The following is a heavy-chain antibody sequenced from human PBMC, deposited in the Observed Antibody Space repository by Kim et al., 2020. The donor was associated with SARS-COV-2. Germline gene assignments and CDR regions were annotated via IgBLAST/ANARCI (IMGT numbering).Heavy chain of an antibody. V-gene: IGHV3-33*01. J-gene: IGHJ4*02. D-gene: IGHD1-26*01. Sequence: GGSLRLSCAASGFRFDGYGMHWVRQSPGRGLEWVAIVWFDGSNKYYSESVRGRFTVSRDNSRNTLYLEMNSLRPEDTAIYYCASDINSGSYFDYWSQGT. CDR1: GFRFDGYG. CDR3: ASDINSGSYFDY. CDR2: VWFDGSNK.